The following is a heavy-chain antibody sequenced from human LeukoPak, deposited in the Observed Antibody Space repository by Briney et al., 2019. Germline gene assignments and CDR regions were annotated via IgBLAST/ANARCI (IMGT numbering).Heavy chain of an antibody. CDR1: GGTFSSYA. V-gene: IGHV1-69*04. Sequence: ASVKVSSKASGGTFSSYAISWVRQAPGQGLEWMGRIIPIFGIANYAQKFQGRVTITADKSTSTAYMELSSLRSEDTAVYYCAREPPTTVTLDYWGQGTLVTVSS. J-gene: IGHJ4*02. D-gene: IGHD4-17*01. CDR3: AREPPTTVTLDY. CDR2: IIPIFGIA.